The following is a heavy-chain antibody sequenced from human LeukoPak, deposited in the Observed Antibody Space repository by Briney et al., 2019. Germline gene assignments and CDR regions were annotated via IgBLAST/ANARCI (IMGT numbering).Heavy chain of an antibody. D-gene: IGHD3-16*01. CDR3: ARGGGLDV. Sequence: GGSLRLSCAASGFTFSSYSMNWVRQDPGKGLEWVASINHNGNVNYYVDSVKGRFTISRDNAKNSLYLQMSNLRAEDTAVYFCARGGGLDVWGQGATVTVSS. V-gene: IGHV3-7*03. CDR2: INHNGNVN. J-gene: IGHJ6*02. CDR1: GFTFSSYS.